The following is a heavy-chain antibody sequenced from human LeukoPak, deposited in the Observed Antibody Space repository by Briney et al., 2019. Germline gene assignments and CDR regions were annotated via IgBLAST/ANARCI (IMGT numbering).Heavy chain of an antibody. CDR3: ARGGHSLGSSWTPYYYYYYGMDV. CDR2: MNPNSGNT. D-gene: IGHD6-13*01. J-gene: IGHJ6*02. Sequence: GASVKVSCKASGYTFTSYDINWVRQATGQGLEWMGWMNPNSGNTGYAQKFQGRVTMTRNTSISTAYMELSSLRSEDTAVYYCARGGHSLGSSWTPYYYYYYGMDVWGQGTTVTVSS. CDR1: GYTFTSYD. V-gene: IGHV1-8*01.